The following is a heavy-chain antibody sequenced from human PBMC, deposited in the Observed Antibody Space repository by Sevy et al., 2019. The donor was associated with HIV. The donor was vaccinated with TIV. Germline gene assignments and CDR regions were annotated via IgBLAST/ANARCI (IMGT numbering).Heavy chain of an antibody. Sequence: GGSLRLSCAASGFTFSSYGMHWVRQAPGKGLEWVAVISYDGSNKYYADSVKGRFTISRDNSKNTLYLQMNSLRAEDTAVYYCAKGGIAVAGYYYYGMHVWGQGTTVTVSS. J-gene: IGHJ6*02. CDR3: AKGGIAVAGYYYYGMHV. D-gene: IGHD6-19*01. V-gene: IGHV3-30*18. CDR1: GFTFSSYG. CDR2: ISYDGSNK.